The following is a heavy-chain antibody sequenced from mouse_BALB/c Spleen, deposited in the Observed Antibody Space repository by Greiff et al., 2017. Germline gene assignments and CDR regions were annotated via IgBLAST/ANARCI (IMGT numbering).Heavy chain of an antibody. CDR2: ISNGGGST. CDR3: ARHESSGYQAWFAY. Sequence: EVQRVESGGGLVQPGGSLKLSCAASGFTFSSYTMSWVRQTPEKRLEWVAYISNGGGSTYYPDTVKGRFTISRDNAKNTLYLQMSSLKSEDTAMYYCARHESSGYQAWFAYWGQGTLVTVSA. V-gene: IGHV5-12-2*01. D-gene: IGHD3-1*01. CDR1: GFTFSSYT. J-gene: IGHJ3*01.